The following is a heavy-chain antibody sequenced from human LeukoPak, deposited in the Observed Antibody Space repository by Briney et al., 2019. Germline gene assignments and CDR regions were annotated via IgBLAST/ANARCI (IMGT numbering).Heavy chain of an antibody. CDR2: VTSDGVT. D-gene: IGHD6-13*01. J-gene: IGHJ4*02. CDR3: LCIEATTTGLIDH. CDR1: GFTFSNGW. V-gene: IGHV3-74*01. Sequence: GGSLRLSCAAPGFTFSNGWLDWGRQAPGEGLVWVSRVTSDGVTSYADSVKGRFAISRDNARNTLYLQMDSLRVEDTAVYYCLCIEATTTGLIDHWGQGTLVTVSS.